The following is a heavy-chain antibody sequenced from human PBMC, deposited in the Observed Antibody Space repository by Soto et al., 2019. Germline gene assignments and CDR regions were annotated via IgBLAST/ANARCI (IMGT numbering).Heavy chain of an antibody. V-gene: IGHV1-69*02. CDR1: GGTFSSYS. J-gene: IGHJ2*01. CDR2: IIPIVGIT. Sequence: QVQLVQSGAEVKKPGSSVKVSCKASGGTFSSYSISWVRQAPGQGLEWMGRIIPIVGITNYAQKFQGRVTITADKSTSTAYMELSSLRSEDTAVXXXXXXXXXXXXXXXXXGELHFDLWGRGTLVTVSS. CDR3: XXXXXXXXXXXXXXGELHFDL. D-gene: IGHD4-17*01.